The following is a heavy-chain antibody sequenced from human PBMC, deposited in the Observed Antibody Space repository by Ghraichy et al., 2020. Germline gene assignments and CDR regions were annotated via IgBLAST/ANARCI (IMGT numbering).Heavy chain of an antibody. CDR1: GFPFSSYS. D-gene: IGHD3-10*01. V-gene: IGHV3-48*02. J-gene: IGHJ6*02. CDR3: ARGSRMVRFYYYDGMDV. Sequence: LSLTCVGSGFPFSSYSFNWVRQSPGKGLEWVSYITGSGRTKSYADSVKGRFTISRDNAQNSLYLQMNSLRDEDTAVYYCARGSRMVRFYYYDGMDVWGQGTTVTVSS. CDR2: ITGSGRTK.